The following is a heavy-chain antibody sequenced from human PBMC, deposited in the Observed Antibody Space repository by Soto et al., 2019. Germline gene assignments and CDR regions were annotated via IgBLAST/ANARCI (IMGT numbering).Heavy chain of an antibody. D-gene: IGHD2-8*01. CDR1: GYIFTNYA. J-gene: IGHJ5*02. V-gene: IGHV1-3*01. CDR3: ASSYGTSSTSNWFDP. Sequence: ASVKVSCKASGYIFTNYAMHWVRQAPGQRLEWMGRINGGNGNTEYSEKLQGRVTMTRDKSASTAYMELSSLRSEDSAIYYCASSYGTSSTSNWFDPWGQGXVVTVYS. CDR2: INGGNGNT.